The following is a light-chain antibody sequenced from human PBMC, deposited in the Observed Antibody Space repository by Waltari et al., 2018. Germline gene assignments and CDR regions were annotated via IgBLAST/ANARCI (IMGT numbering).Light chain of an antibody. CDR1: QSVSGGY. V-gene: IGKV3-20*01. Sequence: EIVLTQSPGTLSLSPGERAILSCRASQSVSGGYVALYQQKPGQAPRVLIYTTSARATGTPDRFSGSGSGTDFTLTISRLEPEDSAVYFCQQYDAWPPWTFGQGTKVEIK. CDR2: TTS. CDR3: QQYDAWPPWT. J-gene: IGKJ1*01.